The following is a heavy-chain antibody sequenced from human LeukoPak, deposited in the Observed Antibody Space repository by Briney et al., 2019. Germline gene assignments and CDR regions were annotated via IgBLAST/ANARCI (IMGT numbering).Heavy chain of an antibody. V-gene: IGHV3-23*01. CDR1: GFTFSSNS. CDR2: IDDSGGST. J-gene: IGHJ4*02. CDR3: AKVCSSAWPLDS. D-gene: IGHD6-19*01. Sequence: QTGGSLRLSCAASGFTFSSNSLTWVRQPPGKWLEWVSGIDDSGGSTYYADSVKGRFTISRDNSKNTLYLHMNSLRAEDTAVYYCAKVCSSAWPLDSWGQGTLVSVSS.